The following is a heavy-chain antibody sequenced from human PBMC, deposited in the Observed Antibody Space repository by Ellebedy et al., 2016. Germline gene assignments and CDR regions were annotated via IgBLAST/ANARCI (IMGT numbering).Heavy chain of an antibody. J-gene: IGHJ5*02. CDR3: ARGSLVYDILTGSPGVNWFDP. D-gene: IGHD3-9*01. CDR1: GYTFTSYG. V-gene: IGHV1-18*01. Sequence: ASVKVSCXASGYTFTSYGISWVRQAPGQGLEWMGWISAYNGNTNYAQKLQGRVTMTTDTSTSTAYMELRSLRSDDTAVYYCARGSLVYDILTGSPGVNWFDPWGQGTLVTVSS. CDR2: ISAYNGNT.